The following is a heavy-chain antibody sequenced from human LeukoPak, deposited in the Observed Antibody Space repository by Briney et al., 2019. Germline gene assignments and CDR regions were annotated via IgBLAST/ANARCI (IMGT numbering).Heavy chain of an antibody. Sequence: PSETLSLTCTVSGGSISSSSYYWGWIRQPPGKGLEWIGSIYYSGSTYYNPSLKSRVPISVATSKNQFSLKLSSVTAADTAVYYCARQEPYYYGSGSFDYWGQGTLVTVSS. CDR2: IYYSGST. J-gene: IGHJ4*02. D-gene: IGHD3-10*01. V-gene: IGHV4-39*01. CDR3: ARQEPYYYGSGSFDY. CDR1: GGSISSSSYY.